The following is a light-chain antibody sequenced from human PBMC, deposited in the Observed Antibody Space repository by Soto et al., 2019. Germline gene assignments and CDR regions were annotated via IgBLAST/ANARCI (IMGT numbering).Light chain of an antibody. CDR3: QQYNDWPPIT. V-gene: IGKV3-15*01. J-gene: IGKJ5*01. CDR1: QSVRTN. Sequence: EVMMTQFPDTVSVTAGETVTLSCGASQSVRTNLAWYQHKSGQAPRLFIYGATARATGIPARFSGSGAGTEFTLTISSLQSEDFAVYYCQQYNDWPPITFGQGTRLEIK. CDR2: GAT.